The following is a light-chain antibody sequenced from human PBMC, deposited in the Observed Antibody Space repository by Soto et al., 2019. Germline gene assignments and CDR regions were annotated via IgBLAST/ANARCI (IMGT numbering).Light chain of an antibody. Sequence: QSALTQPASVSGSPGQSITISCTGTSSDVGAYNYVSWYQQHPGKAPKLMIFDVSNRPSGVSNRFSGSKSGNTASLTISGLQAEDEADYYCSSYTTATTRVFGGGNKVTVL. CDR3: SSYTTATTRV. J-gene: IGLJ3*02. CDR1: SSDVGAYNY. V-gene: IGLV2-14*01. CDR2: DVS.